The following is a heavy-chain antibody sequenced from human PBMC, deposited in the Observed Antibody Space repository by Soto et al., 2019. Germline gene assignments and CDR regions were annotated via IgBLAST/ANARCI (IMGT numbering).Heavy chain of an antibody. D-gene: IGHD3-3*01. J-gene: IGHJ4*01. CDR3: TTITYYDFWSGYYSPIDY. CDR2: IKSKTDGGTT. Sequence: GGSLRLSCAASGFTFSNAWMSWVRQAPGKGLEWVGRIKSKTDGGTTDYAAPVKGRFTISRDDSKNTLYLQMNSLKTEDTAVYYCTTITYYDFWSGYYSPIDYWGHGTLVTVSS. CDR1: GFTFSNAW. V-gene: IGHV3-15*01.